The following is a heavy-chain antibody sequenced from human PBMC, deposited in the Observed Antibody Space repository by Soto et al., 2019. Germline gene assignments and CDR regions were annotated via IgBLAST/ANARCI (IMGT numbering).Heavy chain of an antibody. CDR1: GGSFSGYY. V-gene: IGHV4-34*01. CDR2: INHSGST. CDR3: ARGRGYCSGGSCGGYYYYYYGMDV. D-gene: IGHD2-15*01. J-gene: IGHJ6*02. Sequence: QVQLQQWGAGLLKPSETLSLTCAVYGGSFSGYYWSWIRQPPGKGLEWIGEINHSGSTNYNPSLKSRVTISVDQSKNQFSLKLSSVTAADTAVYYCARGRGYCSGGSCGGYYYYYYGMDVWGQGTTVTVSS.